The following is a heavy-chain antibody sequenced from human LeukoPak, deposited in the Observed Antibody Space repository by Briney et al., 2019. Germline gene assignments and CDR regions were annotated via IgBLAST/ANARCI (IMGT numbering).Heavy chain of an antibody. J-gene: IGHJ3*02. V-gene: IGHV4-59*01. CDR2: IYHSGST. D-gene: IGHD1-26*01. Sequence: SETLSLTCSVSGGSMSSYYWSWIRQSPGKGLEWIGYIYHSGSTSYNPSLKSRVTISVDTSKNQFSLKLRSVTAADTAVYYCARYSGSYPHDAFEIWGQGTMVTVSS. CDR1: GGSMSSYY. CDR3: ARYSGSYPHDAFEI.